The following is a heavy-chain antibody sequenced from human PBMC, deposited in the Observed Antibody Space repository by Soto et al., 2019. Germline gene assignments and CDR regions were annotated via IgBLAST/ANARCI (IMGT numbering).Heavy chain of an antibody. V-gene: IGHV3-33*01. D-gene: IGHD5-18*01. Sequence: GGSLRLSCAASGFTLSSYGMHWVRQAPGKGLEWVAVIWNDGSNKYYADSVKGGFTISSTNYKNTLYLQMNSLRAEDTDVYYCALGYSYGFGAFDIWGQGTMVTVSS. CDR1: GFTLSSYG. J-gene: IGHJ3*02. CDR2: IWNDGSNK. CDR3: ALGYSYGFGAFDI.